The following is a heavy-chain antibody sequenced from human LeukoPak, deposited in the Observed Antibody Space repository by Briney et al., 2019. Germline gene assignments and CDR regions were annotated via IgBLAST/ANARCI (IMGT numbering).Heavy chain of an antibody. CDR1: GGSISSGGYY. CDR2: IYYSGST. CDR3: ATEGPAQTFDY. Sequence: TSETLSLTCTVSGGSISSGGYYWSWIRQHPGRGLEWIGYIYYSGSTYYNPSLKSRLTISVDTSTNQFSLKLSSVTAADTAVYYCATEGPAQTFDYWGQGTLVTVSS. J-gene: IGHJ4*02. V-gene: IGHV4-31*03.